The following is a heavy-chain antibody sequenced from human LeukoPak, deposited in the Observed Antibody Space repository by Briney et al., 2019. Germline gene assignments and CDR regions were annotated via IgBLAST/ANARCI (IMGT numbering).Heavy chain of an antibody. D-gene: IGHD3-10*01. J-gene: IGHJ6*02. Sequence: GSALKLACKASGYTWASEGISVVGQSPRQGLEWMGWISAYNGNTNYAQKLQGRVTMTTDTSTSTAYMQLRSPRSDDTAVYYCARELDYYGSGNPARGYYYGMDVWGQGTTVTVSS. V-gene: IGHV1-18*01. CDR2: ISAYNGNT. CDR3: ARELDYYGSGNPARGYYYGMDV. CDR1: GYTWASEG.